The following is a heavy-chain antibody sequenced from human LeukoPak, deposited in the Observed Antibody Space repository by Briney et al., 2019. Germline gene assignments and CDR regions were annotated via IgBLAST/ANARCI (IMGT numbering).Heavy chain of an antibody. D-gene: IGHD1-26*01. CDR1: GFTFSSYA. J-gene: IGHJ4*02. CDR3: ARGRQEGGTFFGY. CDR2: ISYDGSNK. Sequence: GGSLRLSCAASGFTFSSYAMHWVRQAPGKGLEWVALISYDGSNKYYADSVTGRFTISRDNSKSTLYLQMNTLRGEDSAIYYCARGRQEGGTFFGYWGQGTLVTVSS. V-gene: IGHV3-30-3*01.